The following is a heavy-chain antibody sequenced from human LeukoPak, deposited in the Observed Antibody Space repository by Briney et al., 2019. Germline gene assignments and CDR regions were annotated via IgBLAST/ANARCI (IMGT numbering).Heavy chain of an antibody. CDR3: ARRGWAAAGYLSYYFDY. V-gene: IGHV4-39*01. J-gene: IGHJ4*02. D-gene: IGHD6-13*01. CDR1: GGSISSSSYY. CDR2: IYYSGST. Sequence: SETLSLTCTVSGGSISSSSYYWGWIRQPPGKGLERIGSIYYSGSTYYNPSLKSRVTISVDTSKNQFSLKLSSVTAADTAVYYCARRGWAAAGYLSYYFDYWGQGTLVTVSS.